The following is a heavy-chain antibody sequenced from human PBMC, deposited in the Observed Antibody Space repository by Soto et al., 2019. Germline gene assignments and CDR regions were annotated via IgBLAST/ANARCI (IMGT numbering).Heavy chain of an antibody. CDR3: ARPPWAGGY. CDR2: ISGSDDST. Sequence: GGSLRLSCAASGFTFSNYALSWVRQAPGKGLEWVSTISGSDDSTYYSDSVKGRFTISRDNSRNTLYLQMSSLRVDDAAVYYCARPPWAGGYWGQGTLVTVSS. D-gene: IGHD3-10*01. V-gene: IGHV3-23*01. CDR1: GFTFSNYA. J-gene: IGHJ4*02.